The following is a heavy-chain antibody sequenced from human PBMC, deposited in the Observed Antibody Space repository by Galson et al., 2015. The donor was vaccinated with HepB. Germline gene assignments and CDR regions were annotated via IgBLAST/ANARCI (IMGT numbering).Heavy chain of an antibody. J-gene: IGHJ6*02. CDR1: GFTFSSYA. CDR2: ISYDGSNK. V-gene: IGHV3-30*04. D-gene: IGHD2-2*01. CDR3: AREEDGRYCSSTSCYRHYYYGMDV. Sequence: SLRLSCAASGFTFSSYAMHWVRQAPGKGLEWVAVISYDGSNKYYADSVKGRFTISRDNSKNTLYLQMNSLRAEDTAVYYCAREEDGRYCSSTSCYRHYYYGMDVWGQGTTVTVSS.